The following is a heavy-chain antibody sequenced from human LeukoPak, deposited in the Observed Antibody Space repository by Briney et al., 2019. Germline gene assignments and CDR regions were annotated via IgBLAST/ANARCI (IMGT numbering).Heavy chain of an antibody. CDR2: ISSSSSYI. CDR3: ARVSGNWNYPLSAFDI. Sequence: GGSLRLSCAASGFTFSSYSMNWVRQAPGKGLEWVSSISSSSSYIYYADSVKGRFTISRDNAKNSLYLQMNSLRAEDTAVYYCARVSGNWNYPLSAFDIWGQGTMVTVSS. D-gene: IGHD1-7*01. J-gene: IGHJ3*02. CDR1: GFTFSSYS. V-gene: IGHV3-21*01.